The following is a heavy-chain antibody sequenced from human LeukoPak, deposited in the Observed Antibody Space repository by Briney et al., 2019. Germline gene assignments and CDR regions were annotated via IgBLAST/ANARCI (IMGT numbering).Heavy chain of an antibody. CDR1: GFTFSSYA. CDR2: LSYDGSSN. J-gene: IGHJ4*02. Sequence: GGSLRLSCAASGFTFSSYAMSWVRQAPGKGLEWVAALSYDGSSNYYADSVKGRFTISRDNSENTLYLQMNSLRAEDTAVYYCARGRNIVVISGYFDYWGQGTLVTVSS. V-gene: IGHV3-30-3*01. CDR3: ARGRNIVVISGYFDY. D-gene: IGHD3-22*01.